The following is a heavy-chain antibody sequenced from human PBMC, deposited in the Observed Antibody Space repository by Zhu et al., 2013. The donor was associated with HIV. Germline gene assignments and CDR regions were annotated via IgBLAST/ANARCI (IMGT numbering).Heavy chain of an antibody. Sequence: QVQLVQSGAEVKKPGASVKVSCKASGYTFTSYYMHWVRQAPGQGLEWMGIINPSGGSTSYAQKFQGRVTMTRDTSTSTVYMELSSLRSEDTAVYYCARVSSGDYYDSSGYSSSYAFDIWAKGQWSPSLQ. CDR3: ARVSSGDYYDSSGYSSSYAFDI. D-gene: IGHD3-22*01. J-gene: IGHJ3*02. CDR1: GYTFTSYY. V-gene: IGHV1-46*01. CDR2: INPSGGST.